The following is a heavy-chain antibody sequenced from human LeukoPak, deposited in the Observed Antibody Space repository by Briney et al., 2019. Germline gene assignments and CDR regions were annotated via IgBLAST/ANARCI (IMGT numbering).Heavy chain of an antibody. V-gene: IGHV4-31*03. CDR2: IYYSGST. D-gene: IGHD3-3*01. CDR3: ARFSGADFWSGYYENWFDP. Sequence: PSETLSLTCTVSGGSISSGGYYWSWIRQHPGKGLEWIGYIYYSGSTYYNPSLRSRVTISVDTSKNQFSLKLSSVTAADTAVYYCARFSGADFWSGYYENWFDPWGQGTLVTVSS. J-gene: IGHJ5*02. CDR1: GGSISSGGYY.